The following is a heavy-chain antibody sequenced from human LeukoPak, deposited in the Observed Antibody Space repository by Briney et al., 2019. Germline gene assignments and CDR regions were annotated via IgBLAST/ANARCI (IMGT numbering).Heavy chain of an antibody. CDR1: GGSISSYY. J-gene: IGHJ4*02. CDR2: IYSSGGT. D-gene: IGHD6-13*01. CDR3: ARDHSLSSWFFDY. V-gene: IGHV4-4*07. Sequence: PETLSLTCTVSGGSISSYYWNWIRQPAGEGLEWIGRIYSSGGTNYNPSLESRVTMSVDTSKNQFSLELSSVTAADTAVYYCARDHSLSSWFFDYWGQGTLVTVSS.